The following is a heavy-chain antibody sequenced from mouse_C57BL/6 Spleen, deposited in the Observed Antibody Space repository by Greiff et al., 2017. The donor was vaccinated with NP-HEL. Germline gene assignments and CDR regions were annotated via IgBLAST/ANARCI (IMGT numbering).Heavy chain of an antibody. CDR1: GFTFSDSG. J-gene: IGHJ3*01. CDR3: ARNPPYYYGTFAY. V-gene: IGHV5-17*01. CDR2: ISSGSSTI. Sequence: EVNVVESGGGLVKPGGSLKLSCAASGFTFSDSGMHWVRKAPEKGLEWVAYISSGSSTIYSADTVKGRFTISRDNAKNTLFLQMTSLRSEDTAMYYCARNPPYYYGTFAYWGQGTLVTVSA. D-gene: IGHD1-1*01.